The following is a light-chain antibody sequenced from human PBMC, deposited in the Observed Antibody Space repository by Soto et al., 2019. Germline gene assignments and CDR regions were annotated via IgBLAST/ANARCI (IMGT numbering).Light chain of an antibody. J-gene: IGKJ1*01. CDR3: QQYGGSPRT. CDR1: QSVSSSS. CDR2: GAS. Sequence: EIVLTQSPGTLSLSPGERATLSCRASQSVSSSSLAWYQQKRGQAPRLLIHGASSRATGIPERFSGSGTGTDFTLTISRLEPEDFAVYYCQQYGGSPRTFGQGTKVDIK. V-gene: IGKV3-20*01.